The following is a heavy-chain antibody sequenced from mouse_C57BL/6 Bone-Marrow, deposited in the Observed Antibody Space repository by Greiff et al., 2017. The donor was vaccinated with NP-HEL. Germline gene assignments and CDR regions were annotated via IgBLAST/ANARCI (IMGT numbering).Heavy chain of an antibody. CDR2: ISSGGSYT. CDR3: ARHGGYDGYYRGAMDY. J-gene: IGHJ4*01. V-gene: IGHV5-6*02. D-gene: IGHD2-3*01. CDR1: GFTFSSYG. Sequence: DVKLVESGGDLVKPGGSLKLSCAASGFTFSSYGMSWVRQTPDKRLEWVATISSGGSYTYYPDSVKGRFTISRDNAKNTLYLQMSSLKSEDTAMYYCARHGGYDGYYRGAMDYWGQGTSVTVSS.